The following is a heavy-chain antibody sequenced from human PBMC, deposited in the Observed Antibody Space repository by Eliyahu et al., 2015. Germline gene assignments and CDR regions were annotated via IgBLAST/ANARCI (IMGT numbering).Heavy chain of an antibody. V-gene: IGHV3-23*01. J-gene: IGHJ4*02. Sequence: EVQLLESGGGLVQPGGSLRLSCAASGFTFSSYAMSWVRQAPGKGLEWVSAISGSGGSTYYADSVKGRFTISRDNSKNTLYLQMNSLRAEDTAVYYCAKIAIVVVASKGYFDYWGQGTLVTVSS. D-gene: IGHD2-15*01. CDR3: AKIAIVVVASKGYFDY. CDR2: ISGSGGST. CDR1: GFTFSSYA.